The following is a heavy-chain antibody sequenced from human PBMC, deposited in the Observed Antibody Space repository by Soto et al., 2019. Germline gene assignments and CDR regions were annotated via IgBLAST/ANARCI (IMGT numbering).Heavy chain of an antibody. V-gene: IGHV3-33*01. D-gene: IGHD6-19*01. CDR3: ARERVAVAGTVSRFDY. Sequence: GGSLRLSCAASGFTFSSYGMHWVRQAPGKGLEWVAVIWYDGSNKYYVDSVKGRFTISRDNSKNTLYLQMNSLRAEDTAVYYCARERVAVAGTVSRFDYWGQGTLVTVSS. CDR1: GFTFSSYG. J-gene: IGHJ4*02. CDR2: IWYDGSNK.